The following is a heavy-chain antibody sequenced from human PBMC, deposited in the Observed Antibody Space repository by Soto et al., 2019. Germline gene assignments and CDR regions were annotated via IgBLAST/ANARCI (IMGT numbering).Heavy chain of an antibody. CDR1: GFMFSSFA. J-gene: IGHJ6*02. V-gene: IGHV3-23*01. D-gene: IGHD2-2*01. Sequence: PGGSLRLSCAGSGFMFSSFAMTWVRQAPGKGLEWVSTTRSNGEHTYYADSVKGRFTVSRDNSKNTLFLEMSSLRAEDSAIYYCAKDSKSVSVSAARVYGMDVWGQGTTVIVSS. CDR2: TRSNGEHT. CDR3: AKDSKSVSVSAARVYGMDV.